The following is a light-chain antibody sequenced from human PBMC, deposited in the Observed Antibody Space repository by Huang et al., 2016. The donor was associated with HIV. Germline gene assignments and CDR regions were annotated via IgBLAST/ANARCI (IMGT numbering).Light chain of an antibody. Sequence: DVVMTQSPLSLPVTLGQPASITCRSSQSLVYSDGNTYLNWFHQRPGQSPRRLIYKASNRDSGVPDRFSVSGSGTDFTLKISRVEAEDVGIYYCMQGTHWPPTFGQGTKVEIK. CDR3: MQGTHWPPT. J-gene: IGKJ1*01. CDR1: QSLVYSDGNTY. V-gene: IGKV2-30*01. CDR2: KAS.